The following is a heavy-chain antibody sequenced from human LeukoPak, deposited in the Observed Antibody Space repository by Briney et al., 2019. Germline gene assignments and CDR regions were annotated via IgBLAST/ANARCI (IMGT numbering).Heavy chain of an antibody. V-gene: IGHV3-21*01. Sequence: GGSLRLSCAGSGFTFDDYDMNWVRQAPGKGLEWVSSISSSSSYIYYADSVKGRFTISRDNAKNSLYLQMNSLRAEDTAVYYCARVLSYCGGDCADYYYYMDVWGKGTTVTVSS. CDR2: ISSSSSYI. D-gene: IGHD2-21*02. CDR1: GFTFDDYD. CDR3: ARVLSYCGGDCADYYYYMDV. J-gene: IGHJ6*03.